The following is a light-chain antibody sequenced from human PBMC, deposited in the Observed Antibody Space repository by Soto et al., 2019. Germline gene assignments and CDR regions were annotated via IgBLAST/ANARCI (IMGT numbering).Light chain of an antibody. CDR2: KTS. Sequence: EVVMTQSPATVSVSHGERTSLACRASQSVDNNLGWYHQKPCQAPRLLISKTSTRATVVPARFSASGSGTEFTPTISTLQSEDMAFYYCQPYANLPLTFGGGTKVPIK. CDR3: QPYANLPLT. V-gene: IGKV3-15*01. J-gene: IGKJ4*01. CDR1: QSVDNN.